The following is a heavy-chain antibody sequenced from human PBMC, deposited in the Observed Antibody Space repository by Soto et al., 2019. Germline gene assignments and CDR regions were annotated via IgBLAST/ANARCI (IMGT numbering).Heavy chain of an antibody. CDR3: SRENMITFGGIIRNGPHNAFDI. CDR2: ISWNSGSI. CDR1: GFTFDDYA. J-gene: IGHJ3*02. V-gene: IGHV3-9*01. D-gene: IGHD3-16*02. Sequence: EVQLVESGGGLVQPGRSLRLSCAASGFTFDDYAMHWVRQAPGKGLEWVSGISWNSGSIGYADSVKGRFTISRDNAKNSLYLQMKSLRAEDTALYYCSRENMITFGGIIRNGPHNAFDIWGQGTMVTVSS.